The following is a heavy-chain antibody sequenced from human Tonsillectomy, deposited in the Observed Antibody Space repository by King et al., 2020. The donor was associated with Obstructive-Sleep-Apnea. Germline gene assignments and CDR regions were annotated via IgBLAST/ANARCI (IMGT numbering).Heavy chain of an antibody. Sequence: VQLVESGGGLVQPGGSLRLSCAASGFTFSNFDMHWVRQPTGKGLEWVSSITAAGDTHYAGSVKGRFTISRENAKNSLYLHMNSLRAGDTAVYYCARERGWFAGLDIWGRGTMVTVSS. CDR1: GFTFSNFD. CDR3: ARERGWFAGLDI. V-gene: IGHV3-13*04. D-gene: IGHD3-10*01. CDR2: ITAAGDT. J-gene: IGHJ3*02.